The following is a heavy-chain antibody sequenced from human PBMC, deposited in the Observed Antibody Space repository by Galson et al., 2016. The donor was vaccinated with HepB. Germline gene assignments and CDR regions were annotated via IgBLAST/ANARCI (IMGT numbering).Heavy chain of an antibody. J-gene: IGHJ6*02. CDR2: NYYTGNI. CDR1: GGSISSYF. CDR3: ARAGAEAGYYGMGV. V-gene: IGHV4-59*01. Sequence: SATLSLTCNVSGGSISSYFWTWIRQPPGKGLEWIGHNYYTGNINYNPSLKSRVTISLDTSKNQFSLKITSVTPADTAVYYCARAGAEAGYYGMGVWGQGATVTVSS.